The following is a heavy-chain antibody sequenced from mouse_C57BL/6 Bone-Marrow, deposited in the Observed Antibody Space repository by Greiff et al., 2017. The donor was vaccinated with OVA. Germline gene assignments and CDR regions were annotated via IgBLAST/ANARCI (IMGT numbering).Heavy chain of an antibody. CDR3: ARCDYGSSYWYFDV. CDR2: IYPGDGDT. CDR1: GYAFSSYW. J-gene: IGHJ1*03. D-gene: IGHD1-1*01. V-gene: IGHV1-80*01. Sequence: QVQLKQSGAELVKPGASVKISCKASGYAFSSYWMNWVKQRPGKGLEWIGQIYPGDGDTNYNGKFKGKATLTADKSSSTAYMQLSSLTSEDSAVYFCARCDYGSSYWYFDVWGTGTTVTVSS.